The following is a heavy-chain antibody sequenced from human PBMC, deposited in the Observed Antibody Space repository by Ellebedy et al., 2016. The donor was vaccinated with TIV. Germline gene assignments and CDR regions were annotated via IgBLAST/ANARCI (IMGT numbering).Heavy chain of an antibody. CDR1: GYTFTSYY. D-gene: IGHD3-22*01. V-gene: IGHV1-46*01. J-gene: IGHJ4*02. Sequence: ASVKVSCKASGYTFTSYYMYWVRQAPGQGLEWMGIINPSAGSTNYAQKFQGRVTMTRDTSTSTVYMELSSLRSEDTAVYYCARGDKYYYDSSGYYYSYWGQGTLVTVSS. CDR3: ARGDKYYYDSSGYYYSY. CDR2: INPSAGST.